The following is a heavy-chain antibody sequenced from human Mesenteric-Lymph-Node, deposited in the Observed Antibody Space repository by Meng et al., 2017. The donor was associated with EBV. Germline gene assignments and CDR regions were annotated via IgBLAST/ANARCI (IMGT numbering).Heavy chain of an antibody. CDR1: GDSFSAYY. J-gene: IGHJ4*02. CDR3: ATGWGKANY. CDR2: VIHSGNT. V-gene: IGHV4-34*12. D-gene: IGHD3-16*01. Sequence: QGQVQQWGAGLVKPSQTLSLTCDVYGDSFSAYYWRWIRQPPGRGLEWIGDVIHSGNTSYSPSLKSRVTISVDTSKRQFSLKLRSMTAADTAVYYCATGWGKANYWGQGTLVTVSS.